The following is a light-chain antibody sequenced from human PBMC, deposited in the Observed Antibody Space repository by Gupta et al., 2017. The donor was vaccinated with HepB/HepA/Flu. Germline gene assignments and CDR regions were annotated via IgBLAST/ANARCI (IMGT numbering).Light chain of an antibody. J-gene: IGLJ3*02. Sequence: QSALPQPASVSGPPGQSIPLSCPGTISDVGGYNYVSWYQQHPGKAPKLMIYDVSNRPSGVSNRFSGSKSGNTASLTISGLQAEDEADYYCSSYTSSSTPNWVFGGGTKLTVL. V-gene: IGLV2-14*03. CDR3: SSYTSSSTPNWV. CDR2: DVS. CDR1: ISDVGGYNY.